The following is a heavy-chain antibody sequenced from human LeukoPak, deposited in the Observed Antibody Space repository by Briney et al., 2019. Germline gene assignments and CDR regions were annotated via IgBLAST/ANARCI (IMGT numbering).Heavy chain of an antibody. CDR3: TRREIDSSGYPDW. CDR2: IRSKANSYAT. Sequence: PGGSLRLSCVASGFTFSGSAIHWVRQASGKGLEWVGRIRSKANSYATATVYAASVKGRFTISRDDSKNTAYLQMNSLKTEDTAVYYCTRREIDSSGYPDWWGQGTLVTVSS. V-gene: IGHV3-73*01. CDR1: GFTFSGSA. D-gene: IGHD3-22*01. J-gene: IGHJ4*02.